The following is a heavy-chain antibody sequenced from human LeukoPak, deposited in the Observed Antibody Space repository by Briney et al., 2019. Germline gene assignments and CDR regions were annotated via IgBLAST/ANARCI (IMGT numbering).Heavy chain of an antibody. Sequence: GGSLRLSCVASGFTFRSYAMNWVRHAPGKGLEWVSGISESGVGTNYADSVKGRFTTSRDNSKNTLYLQMNSLRGEDTAVYYCAKVRVGATIDDWGQGTLVTVSS. D-gene: IGHD1-26*01. V-gene: IGHV3-23*01. CDR1: GFTFRSYA. J-gene: IGHJ4*02. CDR2: ISESGVGT. CDR3: AKVRVGATIDD.